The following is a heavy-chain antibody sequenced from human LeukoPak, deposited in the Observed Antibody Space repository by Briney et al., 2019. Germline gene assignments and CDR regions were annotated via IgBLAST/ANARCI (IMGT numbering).Heavy chain of an antibody. V-gene: IGHV3-30-3*01. D-gene: IGHD3-22*01. CDR2: ISYDGSNK. CDR1: GFTFSSYA. CDR3: ARDGGVYYDSSGYYSY. Sequence: GGSLRLSCAASGFTFSSYAMHWVRQAPGKGLEWVAVISYDGSNKYYADSVKGRFTISRDNSKNTLYLQMNSLRAEDTAVYYCARDGGVYYDSSGYYSYWGQGTLVTVSS. J-gene: IGHJ4*02.